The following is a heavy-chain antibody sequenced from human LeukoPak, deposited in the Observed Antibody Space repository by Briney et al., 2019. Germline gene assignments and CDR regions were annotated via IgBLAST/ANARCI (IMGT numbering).Heavy chain of an antibody. CDR1: GFTFDDYA. V-gene: IGHV3-9*01. CDR2: ISWNSGSI. Sequence: GGSLRLSCAASGFTFDDYAMHWVRQAPGKGLEWVSGISWNSGSIGYADSVKGRFTISRDNAKSSLYLQMNSLRAEDTALYYCAKDIGGYDLNFDYWGQGTLVTVSS. J-gene: IGHJ4*02. D-gene: IGHD5-12*01. CDR3: AKDIGGYDLNFDY.